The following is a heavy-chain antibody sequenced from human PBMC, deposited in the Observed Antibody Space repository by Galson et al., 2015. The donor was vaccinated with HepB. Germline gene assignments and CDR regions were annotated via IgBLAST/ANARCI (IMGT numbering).Heavy chain of an antibody. CDR2: ISAYNGNT. J-gene: IGHJ6*03. CDR1: GYTFTSYG. D-gene: IGHD3-3*01. Sequence: SVKVSCKASGYTFTSYGISWVRQAPGQGLEWMGWISAYNGNTNYAQKLQGRVTMTTDTSTSTAYMELRSLRSDDTAVYYCARSPYDFWSGYYPYYYYYMDVWGKGTTVTVSS. V-gene: IGHV1-18*04. CDR3: ARSPYDFWSGYYPYYYYYMDV.